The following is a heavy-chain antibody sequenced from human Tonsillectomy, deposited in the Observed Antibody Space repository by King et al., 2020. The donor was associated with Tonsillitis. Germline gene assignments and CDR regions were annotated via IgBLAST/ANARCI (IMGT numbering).Heavy chain of an antibody. D-gene: IGHD1-20*01. CDR1: GFTFSDAW. V-gene: IGHV3-15*01. Sequence: VQLVESGGDLVKPGGSLRLSCAASGFTFSDAWMSWVRRAPGKGLEWVGRIKSESHGGTTEYTVPVKDRFTISRDDSENTVYLRMNSLKTEDTAVYYCTPAALHNWNRDYWRPVTPVTVSS. CDR2: IKSESHGGTT. J-gene: IGHJ4*02. CDR3: TPAALHNWNRDY.